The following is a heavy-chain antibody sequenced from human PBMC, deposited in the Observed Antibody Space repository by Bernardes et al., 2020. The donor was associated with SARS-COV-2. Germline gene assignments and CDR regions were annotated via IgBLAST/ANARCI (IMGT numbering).Heavy chain of an antibody. D-gene: IGHD1-26*01. CDR1: GFIFSGFY. J-gene: IGHJ6*02. CDR3: SRAALGPPLVLVPNYGMDV. V-gene: IGHV1-46*03. Sequence: ASVKVSCKASGFIFSGFYMHWVRQAPGQGLEWMGIINANDGSTTYAQKFQGRITLTRDTSTSTVYMELSRLRSEDTAVYYCSRAALGPPLVLVPNYGMDVWGQGTTVTVSS. CDR2: INANDGST.